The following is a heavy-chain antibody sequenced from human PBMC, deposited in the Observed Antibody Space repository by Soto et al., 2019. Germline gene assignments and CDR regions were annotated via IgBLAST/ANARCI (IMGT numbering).Heavy chain of an antibody. D-gene: IGHD3-3*01. V-gene: IGHV3-43*01. Sequence: GGSLRLSCAASGFTFDDYTMHWVRQAPGKGLEWVSLISWDGGSTYYADSVKGRFTISRDNSKNSLYLQMNSLRTEDTALYYCAKEEWSGSLLDYYGMDVWGQGTTVTVSS. CDR2: ISWDGGST. J-gene: IGHJ6*02. CDR1: GFTFDDYT. CDR3: AKEEWSGSLLDYYGMDV.